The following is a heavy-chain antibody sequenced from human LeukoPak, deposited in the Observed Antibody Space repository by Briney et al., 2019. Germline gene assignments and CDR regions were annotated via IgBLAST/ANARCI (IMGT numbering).Heavy chain of an antibody. J-gene: IGHJ4*02. CDR1: GFTFSSYS. CDR2: ISSSSSYI. V-gene: IGHV3-21*01. Sequence: PGGSLRPSCAASGFTFSSYSMNWVRQAPGKGLEWVSSISSSSSYIYYADSVKGRFTISRDNAKNSLYLQMNSLRAEDTAVYYCARDQADIVVVPASFFDYWGQGTLVTVSS. CDR3: ARDQADIVVVPASFFDY. D-gene: IGHD2-2*01.